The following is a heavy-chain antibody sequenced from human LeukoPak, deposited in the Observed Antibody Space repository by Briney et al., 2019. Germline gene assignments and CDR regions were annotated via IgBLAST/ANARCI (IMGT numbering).Heavy chain of an antibody. CDR3: ARLLWFGESYFDY. CDR1: GDSISSYY. Sequence: ASETLSLTCTVSGDSISSYYWSWIRQPPGKGLEWIGYIYYSGSTNYNPSLKSRVTISVDTSKNQFSLRLSSVTAADTAVYYCARLLWFGESYFDYWGQGTLVTVSS. V-gene: IGHV4-59*08. D-gene: IGHD3-10*01. J-gene: IGHJ4*02. CDR2: IYYSGST.